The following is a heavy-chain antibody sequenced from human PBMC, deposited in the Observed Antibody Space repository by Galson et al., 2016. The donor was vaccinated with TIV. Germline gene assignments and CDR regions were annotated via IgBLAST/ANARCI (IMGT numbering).Heavy chain of an antibody. D-gene: IGHD4-17*01. Sequence: SLRLSCAASGFSISSNYMNWVRQAPGKGLEWVSFIYSGGGTDYADSVRGRFTISRDDSKNTLYLQMNSLRTEDTAVYYCAIDRLLSMTPVTTGYGMDVWGQGTTVTVSS. J-gene: IGHJ6*02. CDR1: GFSISSNY. CDR2: IYSGGGT. V-gene: IGHV3-66*02. CDR3: AIDRLLSMTPVTTGYGMDV.